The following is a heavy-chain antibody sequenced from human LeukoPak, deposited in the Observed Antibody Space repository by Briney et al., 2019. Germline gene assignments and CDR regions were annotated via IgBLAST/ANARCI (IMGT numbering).Heavy chain of an antibody. CDR3: AREWSAFDF. V-gene: IGHV3-33*01. Sequence: PGGSLRLSCAVSGFTFTSYAMHWVRQAPGKGLEWVAATWQDGDDKSYAESVKGRFTISRDKAQNTLFLQMNSLRAEDTAVYYCAREWSAFDFWGQGTMVTVSS. D-gene: IGHD2-8*01. CDR1: GFTFTSYA. CDR2: TWQDGDDK. J-gene: IGHJ3*01.